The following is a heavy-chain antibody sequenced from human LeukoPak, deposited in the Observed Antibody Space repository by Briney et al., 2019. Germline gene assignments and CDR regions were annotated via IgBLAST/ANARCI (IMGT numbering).Heavy chain of an antibody. Sequence: SQTLSLTCTVSGGSISSGSYYWSWIRQPAGKGLEWIGRIYTTGSTNYNPSLKSRVTISVDTSKNQFSLNLSSVTAADTAVYYCARDVSSGGSCYTFDYWGQGTLVTVSS. CDR2: IYTTGST. V-gene: IGHV4-61*02. J-gene: IGHJ4*02. D-gene: IGHD2-15*01. CDR1: GGSISSGSYY. CDR3: ARDVSSGGSCYTFDY.